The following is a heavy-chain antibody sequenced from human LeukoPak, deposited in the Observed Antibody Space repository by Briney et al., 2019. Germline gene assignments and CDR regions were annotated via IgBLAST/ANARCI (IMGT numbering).Heavy chain of an antibody. CDR1: GGSFSGYY. D-gene: IGHD3-3*01. Sequence: SETLSLTCAVYGGSFSGYYWSWIRQPPGKGLEWIGYIYYSGSTNYNPSLKSRVTISVDTSKNQFSLKLSSVTAADTAVYYCAKTITIFGVAPFNWFDPWGQGTLVTVSS. V-gene: IGHV4-59*01. CDR3: AKTITIFGVAPFNWFDP. J-gene: IGHJ5*02. CDR2: IYYSGST.